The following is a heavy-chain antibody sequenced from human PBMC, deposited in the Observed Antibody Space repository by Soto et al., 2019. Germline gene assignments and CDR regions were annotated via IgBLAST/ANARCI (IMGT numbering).Heavy chain of an antibody. CDR2: IFSSGST. J-gene: IGHJ4*02. CDR3: AREGSYSAYNFAHGIQLWSFDF. Sequence: SETLSLTCTVSGGSINTFYWSWVRQPAGKGLEWIGRIFSSGSTSFNPSLESRAAMSVDTSKNHFSLNLSSVTAADMAVYYCAREGSYSAYNFAHGIQLWSFDFWGQGALVTVSS. D-gene: IGHD5-12*01. V-gene: IGHV4-4*07. CDR1: GGSINTFY.